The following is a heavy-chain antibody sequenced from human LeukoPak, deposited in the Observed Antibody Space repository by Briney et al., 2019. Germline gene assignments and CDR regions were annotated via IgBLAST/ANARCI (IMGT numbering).Heavy chain of an antibody. CDR2: ISYDGSNK. CDR1: GFTFSSYA. CDR3: ARSAVTTHYYYYYGMDV. J-gene: IGHJ6*04. D-gene: IGHD4-17*01. V-gene: IGHV3-30*04. Sequence: GGSLRLSCAASGFTFSSYAMHWVRQARGKGLEWVAVISYDGSNKYYADSVKGRFTISIDNSKNTLYLQMNSLRAEDTAVYYCARSAVTTHYYYYYGMDVWGKGTTVTVSS.